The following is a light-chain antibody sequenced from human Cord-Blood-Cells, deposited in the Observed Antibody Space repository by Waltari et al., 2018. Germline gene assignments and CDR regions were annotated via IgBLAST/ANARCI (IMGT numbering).Light chain of an antibody. Sequence: QSALTQTASVSGSPGQSITISCTDTSSYVGSYNLVAWYQQHPGNAHKLMIYEGSKRPSGVSNRVSGSKSGNMAALTISGLQAEDEADYYCCSYAGSSYVFGTGTKVTVL. CDR1: SSYVGSYNL. CDR2: EGS. CDR3: CSYAGSSYV. V-gene: IGLV2-23*01. J-gene: IGLJ1*01.